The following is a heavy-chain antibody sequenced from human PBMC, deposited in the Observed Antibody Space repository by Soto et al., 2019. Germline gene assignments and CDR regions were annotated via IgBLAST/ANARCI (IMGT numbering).Heavy chain of an antibody. CDR1: GGSISSSSYY. CDR2: IYYSGST. D-gene: IGHD2-15*01. V-gene: IGHV4-39*01. J-gene: IGHJ5*02. CDR3: ARHENLKVVGVVAATNWFDP. Sequence: SETLSLTCTVSGGSISSSSYYWGWIRQPPGKGLEWIGSIYYSGSTYYNPSLKSRVTISVDTSKNQFSLKLSSVTAADTAVYYCARHENLKVVGVVAATNWFDPWGQGTLVTVSS.